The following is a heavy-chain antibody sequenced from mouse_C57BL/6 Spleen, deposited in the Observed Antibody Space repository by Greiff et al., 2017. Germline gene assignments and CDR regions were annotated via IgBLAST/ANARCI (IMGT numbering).Heavy chain of an antibody. D-gene: IGHD1-1*01. CDR1: GYTFTDYY. Sequence: EVQLQQSGPELVKPGASVKISCKASGYTFTDYYMNWVKQSHGKSLEWIGDINPNNGGTSYNQKFKGKATLTVDKSASTAYMELRSLTSEDSAVYYCARGGYYGSMAWFAYWGQGTLVTVSA. V-gene: IGHV1-26*01. J-gene: IGHJ3*01. CDR2: INPNNGGT. CDR3: ARGGYYGSMAWFAY.